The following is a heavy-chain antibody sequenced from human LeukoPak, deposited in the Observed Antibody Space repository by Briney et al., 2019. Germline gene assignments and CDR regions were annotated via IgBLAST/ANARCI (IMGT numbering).Heavy chain of an antibody. J-gene: IGHJ5*02. V-gene: IGHV4-4*09. CDR2: IYTSGST. D-gene: IGHD3-3*01. CDR3: ARHLGYDFWSGYPGGFDP. Sequence: TSETLSLTCTVSGGSISSYYWSWIRQPPGKGLEWIGYIYTSGSTNYNPSLKSRVTISVDTSKNQFSLKLSSVTAADTAVYYCARHLGYDFWSGYPGGFDPWGQGTLVTVSS. CDR1: GGSISSYY.